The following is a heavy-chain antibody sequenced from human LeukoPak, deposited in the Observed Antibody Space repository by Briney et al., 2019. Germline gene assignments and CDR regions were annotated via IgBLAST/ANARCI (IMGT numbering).Heavy chain of an antibody. CDR1: GGTFSSYA. V-gene: IGHV1-69*13. CDR2: IIPIFGTA. D-gene: IGHD2-15*01. CDR3: ARDQVVVVVAATLVYYGMDV. J-gene: IGHJ6*02. Sequence: GASVKVSCKASGGTFSSYAISWVRQAPGQGLEWMGGIIPIFGTANYAQKFQGRDTITADESTSTAYMELSSLRSEDTAVYYCARDQVVVVVAATLVYYGMDVWGQRTTVTVSS.